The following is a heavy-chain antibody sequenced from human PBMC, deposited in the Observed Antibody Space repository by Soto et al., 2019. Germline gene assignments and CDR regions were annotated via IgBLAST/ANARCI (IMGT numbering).Heavy chain of an antibody. J-gene: IGHJ4*02. CDR3: ARDXGRHSGGXDX. V-gene: IGHV1-69*01. CDR2: IIPIFGTA. CDR1: GGTFSSYS. D-gene: IGHD1-26*01. Sequence: QVQLVQSGAEVKKPGSSVKVSCKASGGTFSSYSINWVRQAPGQGLEWMGEIIPIFGTANYAQKFQGRVTITADESXSXXXXXXXXXXSXXXAVYYCARDXGRHSGGXDXWGQGX.